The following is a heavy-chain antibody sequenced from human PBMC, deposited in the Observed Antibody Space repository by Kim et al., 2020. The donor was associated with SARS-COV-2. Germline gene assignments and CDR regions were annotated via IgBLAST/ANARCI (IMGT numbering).Heavy chain of an antibody. Sequence: YADSVKGRFTISRDNSKNTLYLQMNSLRAEDTAVYYCAKVGGARKGKFDYWGQGTLVTVSS. J-gene: IGHJ4*02. D-gene: IGHD3-10*01. V-gene: IGHV3-23*01. CDR3: AKVGGARKGKFDY.